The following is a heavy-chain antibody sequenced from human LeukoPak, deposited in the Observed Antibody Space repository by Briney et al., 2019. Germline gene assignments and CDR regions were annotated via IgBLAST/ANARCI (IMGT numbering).Heavy chain of an antibody. J-gene: IGHJ4*02. V-gene: IGHV1-18*01. Sequence: ASVKVSCKASGYTFTSYGISWVRQAPGQGLEWMGWISPYNGNTNYAQKLQGRVTMTTDTSTTTAYMELRSLRSDDTAVYYCARGGYDYGGFAPHEGDYWGQGTLVTVSS. CDR1: GYTFTSYG. CDR3: ARGGYDYGGFAPHEGDY. D-gene: IGHD4-23*01. CDR2: ISPYNGNT.